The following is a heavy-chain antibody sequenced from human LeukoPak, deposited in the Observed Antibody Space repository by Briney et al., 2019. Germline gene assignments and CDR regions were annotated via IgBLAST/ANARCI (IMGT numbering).Heavy chain of an antibody. CDR2: FDPKDGET. J-gene: IGHJ4*02. Sequence: GASVKVSCKVSGYTLTELSMHCVRQAPGKGLEWMGGFDPKDGETIYAQKFQGRVTMTEDTSTDTAYMELSSLRSEDTAVYYCARRKARDLILDYCGQGTLVTVSS. D-gene: IGHD3/OR15-3a*01. CDR3: ARRKARDLILDY. CDR1: GYTLTELS. V-gene: IGHV1-24*01.